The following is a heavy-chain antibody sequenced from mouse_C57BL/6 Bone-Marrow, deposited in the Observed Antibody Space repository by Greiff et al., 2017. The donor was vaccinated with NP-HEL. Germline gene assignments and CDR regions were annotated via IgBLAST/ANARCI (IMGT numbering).Heavy chain of an antibody. V-gene: IGHV5-2*01. CDR2: INSDGGST. CDR3: AIDSSGYRDYYAMDY. CDR1: EYEFPSHD. Sequence: EVNVVESGGGLVQPGESLKLSCESNEYEFPSHDMSWVRKTPEKRLELVAAINSDGGSTYYPDTMERRFIISRDNTKKTLYLQMSSLRSEDTALYYCAIDSSGYRDYYAMDYWGQGTSVTVSS. J-gene: IGHJ4*01. D-gene: IGHD3-2*02.